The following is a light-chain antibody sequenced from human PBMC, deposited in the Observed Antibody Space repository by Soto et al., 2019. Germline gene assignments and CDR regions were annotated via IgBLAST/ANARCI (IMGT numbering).Light chain of an antibody. Sequence: DIQMTQSPSSLSASVGDRVTITCRASQSISSYLNWYQQKPGEAPKLLIYAASSLQSGVPSRFSGSGSGTDFTLTISSLQPEEFATYYCQQSYSTLWTFGQGTKVEIK. CDR1: QSISSY. CDR3: QQSYSTLWT. V-gene: IGKV1-39*01. CDR2: AAS. J-gene: IGKJ1*01.